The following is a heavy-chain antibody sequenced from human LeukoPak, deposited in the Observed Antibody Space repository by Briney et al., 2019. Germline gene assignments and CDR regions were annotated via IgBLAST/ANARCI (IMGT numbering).Heavy chain of an antibody. J-gene: IGHJ4*02. CDR2: ISGSGGST. Sequence: GGSLRLSCAATGFIVSSNYMSWVRQAPGKGLEWVSAISGSGGSTYYADSVKGRFTISRDNSKNTLYLQMNSLRAEDTAVYYCAKDSAAAGVFDYWGQGTLVTVSS. V-gene: IGHV3-23*01. CDR1: GFIVSSNY. D-gene: IGHD6-13*01. CDR3: AKDSAAAGVFDY.